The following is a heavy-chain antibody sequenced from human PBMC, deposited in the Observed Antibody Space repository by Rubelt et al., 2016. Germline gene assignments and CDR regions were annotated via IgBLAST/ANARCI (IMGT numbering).Heavy chain of an antibody. CDR1: GFTFSSYA. CDR2: ISGSGGST. CDR3: ANRIAVAGIVSDY. D-gene: IGHD6-19*01. J-gene: IGHJ4*02. V-gene: IGHV3-23*01. Sequence: EVQLLESGGGLVQPGGSLRLSCAASGFTFSSYAMSWVRQAPGKGLEWVSAISGSGGSTYYADSVKGRFTISRDNSKDTVYLQMNSLRAEDAAVYYCANRIAVAGIVSDYWSQGTLVTVSS.